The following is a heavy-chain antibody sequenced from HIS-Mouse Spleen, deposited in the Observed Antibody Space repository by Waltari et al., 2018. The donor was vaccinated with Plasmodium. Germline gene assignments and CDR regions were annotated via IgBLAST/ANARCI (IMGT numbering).Heavy chain of an antibody. D-gene: IGHD2-15*01. CDR3: ARSLGIASSYWYFDL. Sequence: QVQLQESGPGLVKPSETLSLTCTVSGSSISRGYYWGWIRQPPGKGLEWIGSIYHSGSTYYNPSLKSRVTISVDTSKNQFSLKLSSVTAADTAVYYCARSLGIASSYWYFDLWGRGTLVTVSS. V-gene: IGHV4-38-2*02. J-gene: IGHJ2*01. CDR1: GSSISRGYY. CDR2: IYHSGST.